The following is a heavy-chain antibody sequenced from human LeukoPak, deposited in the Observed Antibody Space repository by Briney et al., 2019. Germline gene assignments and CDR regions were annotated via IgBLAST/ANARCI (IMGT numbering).Heavy chain of an antibody. V-gene: IGHV4-59*01. CDR1: GGSISSYY. CDR2: IYYSGST. D-gene: IGHD5-24*01. J-gene: IGHJ4*02. CDR3: ARHRDGYNSLDY. Sequence: SETLSLTRTVSGGSISSYYWSWIRQPPGKGLEWIGYIYYSGSTNYNPSLKSRVTISVDTSKNQFSLKLSSVTAADTAVYYCARHRDGYNSLDYWGQGTLVTVSS.